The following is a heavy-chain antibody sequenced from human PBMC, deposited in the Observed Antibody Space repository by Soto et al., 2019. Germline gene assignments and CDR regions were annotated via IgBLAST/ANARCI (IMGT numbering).Heavy chain of an antibody. J-gene: IGHJ4*02. CDR3: AGERRDSSGYYFDY. V-gene: IGHV4-4*07. CDR2: IYTSGST. Sequence: SETLSLTCTVSGGSISSYYWSWIRQPTGKGLEWIGRIYTSGSTNYNPSLKSRVTMSVDTSKNQFSLKLSSVTAADTVVYYCAGERRDSSGYYFDYWGQGTLVTVSS. D-gene: IGHD3-22*01. CDR1: GGSISSYY.